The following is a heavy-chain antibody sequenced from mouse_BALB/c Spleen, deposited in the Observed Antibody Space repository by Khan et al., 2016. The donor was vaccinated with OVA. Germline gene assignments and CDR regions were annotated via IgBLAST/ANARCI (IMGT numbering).Heavy chain of an antibody. Sequence: QVQLKESGPGLVAPSQSLSITCTVSGFSLNGYGVNWVRQPSGKGLVWLGMIWGDGSTDYNSAPKSSLSISKDKSKSQVFLKMNSPQTADKAMYYCARAYYGNYREAMDYWGQGTSVTVSS. V-gene: IGHV2-6-7*01. J-gene: IGHJ4*01. D-gene: IGHD2-10*01. CDR1: GFSLNGYG. CDR3: ARAYYGNYREAMDY. CDR2: IWGDGST.